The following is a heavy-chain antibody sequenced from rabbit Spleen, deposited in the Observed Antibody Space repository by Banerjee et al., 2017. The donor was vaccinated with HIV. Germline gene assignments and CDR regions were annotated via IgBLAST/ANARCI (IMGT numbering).Heavy chain of an antibody. CDR3: ARDLDGVIGWNFGW. J-gene: IGHJ4*01. D-gene: IGHD1-1*01. CDR1: GFSFSSTYW. V-gene: IGHV1S45*01. Sequence: QEQLEESGGDLVKPGAYLTLTCTASGFSFSSTYWICWVRRAPGKGLEWIACVPTGGENTYNSIWTTGQFTISKTSSTTVMLQMTSLTAADSATYFCARDLDGVIGWNFGWWGPGTLVTFS. CDR2: VPTGGENT.